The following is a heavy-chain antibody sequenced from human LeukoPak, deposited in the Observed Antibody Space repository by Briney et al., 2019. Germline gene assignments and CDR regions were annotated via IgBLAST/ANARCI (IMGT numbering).Heavy chain of an antibody. J-gene: IGHJ6*03. CDR1: GFTFSSYG. D-gene: IGHD3-16*01. CDR3: AKDGKVPPISFHAYYYYYMDV. V-gene: IGHV3-30*02. CDR2: IRYDGSNK. Sequence: GGSLRLSCAASGFTFSSYGMHWVRQAPGKGLEWVAFIRYDGSNKYYADSVKGRFTISRDNSKNTLYLQMNSLRAEDTAVYYCAKDGKVPPISFHAYYYYYMDVWGKGTTVTVSS.